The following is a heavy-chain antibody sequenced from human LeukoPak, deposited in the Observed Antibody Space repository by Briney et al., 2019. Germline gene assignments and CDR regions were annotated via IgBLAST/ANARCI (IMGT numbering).Heavy chain of an antibody. CDR3: ARDLPDFSLRISSGGFDI. V-gene: IGHV1-69*05. CDR1: GGTFSSYA. Sequence: ASVKVSCKASGGTFSSYAISWVRQAPGQGLEWMGGIIPIFGTQYYAQKFQGRVTITKDDYTSTAYMELSSLRSEDTAVYYCARDLPDFSLRISSGGFDIWGQGTMVTVSS. D-gene: IGHD4-23*01. J-gene: IGHJ3*02. CDR2: IIPIFGTQ.